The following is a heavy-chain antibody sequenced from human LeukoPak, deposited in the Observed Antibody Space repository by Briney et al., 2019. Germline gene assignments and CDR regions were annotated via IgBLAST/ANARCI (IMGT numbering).Heavy chain of an antibody. CDR1: GYSISSGYY. D-gene: IGHD3-22*01. V-gene: IGHV4-38-2*02. CDR2: IYHSGST. Sequence: PSETLSLTCTVSGYSISSGYYWGWIRQPPGKGLEWIGSIYHSGSTYYNPSLKSRVTISVDTSKNQFSLKLSSVTAADTAVYYCARWDYYDSSGYYYWGQGTLVTVSS. CDR3: ARWDYYDSSGYYY. J-gene: IGHJ4*02.